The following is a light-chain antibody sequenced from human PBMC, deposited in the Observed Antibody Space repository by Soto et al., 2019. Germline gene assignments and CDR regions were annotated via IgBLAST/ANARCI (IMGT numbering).Light chain of an antibody. CDR3: ASYTTSITRV. V-gene: IGLV2-14*01. CDR1: SSDVGYFNY. CDR2: DVI. Sequence: QSALTQPASVSGSPGQSITISCTGTSSDVGYFNYVSWYQQYPGTAPKLIIYDVINRPSGVSDRFSGSKSGNTASLTISGLQAEDEADYYCASYTTSITRVFGTGTKLTVL. J-gene: IGLJ1*01.